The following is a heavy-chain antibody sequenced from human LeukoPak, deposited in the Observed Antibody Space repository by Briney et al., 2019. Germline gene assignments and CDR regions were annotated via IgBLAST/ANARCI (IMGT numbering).Heavy chain of an antibody. D-gene: IGHD3-10*01. CDR2: ISAYNGNT. CDR3: ATDSPHGESV. V-gene: IGHV1-18*01. Sequence: GASVKVSCKASGYTFTSYGISWVRQAPGQGLEWMGWISAYNGNTNYAQKFQGRVTMTEDTSTDTAYMELSSLRSEDTAVYYCATDSPHGESVWGQGTTVTVSS. CDR1: GYTFTSYG. J-gene: IGHJ6*02.